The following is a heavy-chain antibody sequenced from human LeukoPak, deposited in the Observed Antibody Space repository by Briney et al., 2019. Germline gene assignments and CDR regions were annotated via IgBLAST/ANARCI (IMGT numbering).Heavy chain of an antibody. D-gene: IGHD5-18*01. V-gene: IGHV1-69*13. Sequence: GASVKVSCKASGGTFSSYAISWVRQAPGQGLERMGGIIPIFGTANYAQKFQGRVTITADESTSTAYMELSSLRSEDTAVYYCASGYLLGYSYGPDYYGMDVWGQGTTVTVSS. CDR1: GGTFSSYA. J-gene: IGHJ6*02. CDR2: IIPIFGTA. CDR3: ASGYLLGYSYGPDYYGMDV.